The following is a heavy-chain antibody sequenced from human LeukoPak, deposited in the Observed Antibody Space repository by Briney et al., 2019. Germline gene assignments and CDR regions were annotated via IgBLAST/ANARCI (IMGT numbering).Heavy chain of an antibody. CDR1: GLTFRDAW. J-gene: IGHJ4*02. Sequence: PGGSLRLSCAVSGLTFRDAWMSWVRQAPGKGLEWVSRIKSLAAGGATDYAAPLKDRFTISRVDSKNTVTLQMSSLKTEDTAVYYCTHDASGYYSLHSWGQGTLVTVST. CDR2: IKSLAAGGAT. D-gene: IGHD3-22*01. V-gene: IGHV3-15*01. CDR3: THDASGYYSLHS.